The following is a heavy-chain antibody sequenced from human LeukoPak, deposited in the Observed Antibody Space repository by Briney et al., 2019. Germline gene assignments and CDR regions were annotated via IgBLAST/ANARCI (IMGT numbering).Heavy chain of an antibody. CDR3: AYNEYSSSWIDY. V-gene: IGHV1-69*05. CDR1: GGTFSSYA. J-gene: IGHJ4*02. CDR2: IIPIFGTA. Sequence: ASVKVSCKASGGTFSSYAISWVRQAPGQGLEWMGGIIPIFGTANYAQKFQGRVTITTDESTSTAYMELSSLRSEDTAVYYCAYNEYSSSWIDYWGQGTLVTVSS. D-gene: IGHD6-6*01.